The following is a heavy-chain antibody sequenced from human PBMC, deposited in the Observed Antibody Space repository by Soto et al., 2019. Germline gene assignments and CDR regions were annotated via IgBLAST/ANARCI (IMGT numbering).Heavy chain of an antibody. CDR3: ARVDCSSTSCYGPYYYYGMDV. CDR2: ISSSGSTI. CDR1: GFTFSSYE. V-gene: IGHV3-48*03. Sequence: VGSLRLSCAASGFTFSSYEMNWVRQAPGKGLEWVSYISSSGSTIYYADSVKGRFTISRDNAKNSLYLQMNSLRAEDTAVYYCARVDCSSTSCYGPYYYYGMDVWGQGTTVTVSS. D-gene: IGHD2-2*01. J-gene: IGHJ6*02.